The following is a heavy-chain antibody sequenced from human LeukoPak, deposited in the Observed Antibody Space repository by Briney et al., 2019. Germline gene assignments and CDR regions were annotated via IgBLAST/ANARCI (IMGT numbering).Heavy chain of an antibody. V-gene: IGHV5-51*01. CDR1: GYSFTSYW. Sequence: HGESLKISCKGSGYSFTSYWIGWVRQMPGKGLEWMGIIYPGDSATRYSPSFQGRVTISADKSISTAYLQWSSLKASDTAMYYCARRNQGYCSSTSCYQFDYWGQGTLVPVSS. CDR3: ARRNQGYCSSTSCYQFDY. J-gene: IGHJ4*02. D-gene: IGHD2-2*01. CDR2: IYPGDSAT.